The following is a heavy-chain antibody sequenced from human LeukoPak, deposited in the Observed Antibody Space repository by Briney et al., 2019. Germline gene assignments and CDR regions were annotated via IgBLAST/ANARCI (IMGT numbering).Heavy chain of an antibody. CDR1: GGTFSSYA. D-gene: IGHD3-10*01. Sequence: ASVKVSCKASGGTFSSYAISWVRQAPGQGLEWVGRIIPILGIANYAQKFQGRVTITADKSTSTAYMELSSLRSEDTAVYYCATHYGSGSYYGYWGQGTLVTVSS. CDR3: ATHYGSGSYYGY. CDR2: IIPILGIA. V-gene: IGHV1-69*04. J-gene: IGHJ4*02.